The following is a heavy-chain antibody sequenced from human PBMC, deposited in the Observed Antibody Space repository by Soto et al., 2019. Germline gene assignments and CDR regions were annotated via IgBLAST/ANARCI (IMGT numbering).Heavy chain of an antibody. CDR2: IVVGSGNT. CDR1: GFTFTSSA. V-gene: IGHV1-58*01. CDR3: AAGRTNTAMDTDRYYYYYAMDV. J-gene: IGHJ6*02. D-gene: IGHD5-18*01. Sequence: SVKVSCKASGFTFTSSAVQWVRQARGQRLEWIGWIVVGSGNTNYAQKFQERVTITRDMSTSTAYMELSSLRSEDTAVYYCAAGRTNTAMDTDRYYYYYAMDVWGQGTTVTVSS.